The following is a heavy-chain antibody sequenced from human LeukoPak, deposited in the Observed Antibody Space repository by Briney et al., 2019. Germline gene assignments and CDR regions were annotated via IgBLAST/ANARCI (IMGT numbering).Heavy chain of an antibody. Sequence: PGGSLRLSCAASGFTFSSYGMHWVRQAPGKGLEWVAFIRYDGSNKYYADSVKGRFTISRDNSKNTLYLQMNSLRAEDTAVYYCARVPVVVVAAIDYWGQGTLVTVSS. CDR3: ARVPVVVVAAIDY. CDR2: IRYDGSNK. D-gene: IGHD2-15*01. CDR1: GFTFSSYG. V-gene: IGHV3-30*02. J-gene: IGHJ4*02.